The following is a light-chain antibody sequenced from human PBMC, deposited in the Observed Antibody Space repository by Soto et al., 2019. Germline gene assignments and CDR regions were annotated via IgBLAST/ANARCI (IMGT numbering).Light chain of an antibody. CDR3: SSFTSGSTRV. CDR1: INDIGAFNF. CDR2: GVS. J-gene: IGLJ1*01. Sequence: QSALTQPASVSGSLGQSITISCTGTINDIGAFNFVSWYQQHPGTAPKVLIYGVSNRPSGVAFRFSGSKSGSTASLTISGLQPEDEADYYCSSFTSGSTRVFGIGTKVTVL. V-gene: IGLV2-14*03.